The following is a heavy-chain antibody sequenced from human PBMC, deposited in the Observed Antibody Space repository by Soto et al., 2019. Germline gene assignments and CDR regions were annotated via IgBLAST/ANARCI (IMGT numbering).Heavy chain of an antibody. V-gene: IGHV3-23*01. D-gene: IGHD3-9*01. CDR2: ISGSGGST. CDR1: GFTFSSYS. J-gene: IGHJ4*02. CDR3: AKDLDDYDILTGYSPNPH. Sequence: PGGSLRLSCAASGFTFSSYSMNWVRQAPGKGLEWVSAISGSGGSTYYADSVKGRFTISRDNSKNTLYLQMNSLRAEDTAVYYCAKDLDDYDILTGYSPNPHWGQGTLVTVSS.